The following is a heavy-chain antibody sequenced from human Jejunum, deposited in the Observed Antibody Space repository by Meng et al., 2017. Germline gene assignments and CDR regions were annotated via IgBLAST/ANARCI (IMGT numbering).Heavy chain of an antibody. CDR2: IGPTGSTM. Sequence: GESLKISCAASGFIFSSYEMNWVRQAPGKGLEWVSYIGPTGSTMYYADSVKGRFTISRDNAKNSLYLQMNSLRAEDTAVYYCARDCYYRSGSIPDPFDIWGQGTVVTVSS. CDR3: ARDCYYRSGSIPDPFDI. CDR1: GFIFSSYE. J-gene: IGHJ3*02. D-gene: IGHD3-10*01. V-gene: IGHV3-48*03.